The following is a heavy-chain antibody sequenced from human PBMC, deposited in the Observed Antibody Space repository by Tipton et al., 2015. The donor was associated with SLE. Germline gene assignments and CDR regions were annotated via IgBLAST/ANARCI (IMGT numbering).Heavy chain of an antibody. CDR1: GYTFTSYG. CDR3: ATAPRGAYGLWWSV. Sequence: QLVQSGAEVRKPGASVKVSCKASGYTFTSYGMSWVRQAPGQGLEWMGWISAYKGDTNYAQKLQGRVTMTTDTSTSTAYMELRSLRSDDTAVYYCATAPRGAYGLWWSVWGQGTLVTVSS. D-gene: IGHD2-21*01. V-gene: IGHV1-18*01. J-gene: IGHJ4*02. CDR2: ISAYKGDT.